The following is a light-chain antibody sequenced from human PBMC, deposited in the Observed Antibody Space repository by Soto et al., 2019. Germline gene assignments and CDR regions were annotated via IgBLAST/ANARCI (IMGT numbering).Light chain of an antibody. CDR2: DAT. Sequence: DIQMTQSPSSLSASVGDRVTSTCRASQSISSYLNWYQQRPGKAPNLLIYDATRLHSGVPPRFSGSGYGTDFTLTITSLQLEDFATYYCQQSDVIPRTFGQGTKVDI. V-gene: IGKV1-39*01. J-gene: IGKJ1*01. CDR1: QSISSY. CDR3: QQSDVIPRT.